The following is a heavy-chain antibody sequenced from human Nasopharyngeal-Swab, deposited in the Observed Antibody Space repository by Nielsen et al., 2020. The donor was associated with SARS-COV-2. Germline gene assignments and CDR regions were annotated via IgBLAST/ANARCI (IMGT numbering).Heavy chain of an antibody. Sequence: GGSLRLSCAASGFTFSSYWMHWVRQAPGKGLVWVSRINSDGSSTSYADSVKGRFTISRDNAKNSLYLQMNSLRAEDTAVYYCARGTDDYYDSTPPDYWGQGTLVTVSS. CDR3: ARGTDDYYDSTPPDY. J-gene: IGHJ4*02. CDR1: GFTFSSYW. V-gene: IGHV3-74*01. D-gene: IGHD3-22*01. CDR2: INSDGSST.